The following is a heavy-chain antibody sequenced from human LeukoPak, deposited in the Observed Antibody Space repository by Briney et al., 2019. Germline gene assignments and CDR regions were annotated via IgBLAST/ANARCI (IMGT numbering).Heavy chain of an antibody. CDR3: AKHYFDSSGYFYYFDC. CDR2: ISASGGNT. Sequence: GGSLRLSCAASGFTFSSYVMSWVRHAPGKGLEWVSFISASGGNTHYADSAKGRFTLSRDNSKNTLYLQMNSLRAEDTAVYYCAKHYFDSSGYFYYFDCWGQGTLVTVSS. D-gene: IGHD3-22*01. CDR1: GFTFSSYV. V-gene: IGHV3-23*01. J-gene: IGHJ4*02.